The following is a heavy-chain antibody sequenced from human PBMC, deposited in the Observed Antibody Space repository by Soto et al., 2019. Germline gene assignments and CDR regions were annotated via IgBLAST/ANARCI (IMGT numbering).Heavy chain of an antibody. CDR3: TTVVH. Sequence: SVSNAWMNWVRQAPGKGLEWVDRIKSKTDGGTTDYAAPVKGRFTISRDDSKNTLYLQVNSLKTEDTAVYYCTTVVHWGQGTLVTVSS. CDR1: SVSNAW. V-gene: IGHV3-15*07. J-gene: IGHJ1*01. CDR2: IKSKTDGGTT.